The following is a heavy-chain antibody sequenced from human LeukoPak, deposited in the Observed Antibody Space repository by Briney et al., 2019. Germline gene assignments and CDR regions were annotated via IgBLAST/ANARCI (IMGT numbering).Heavy chain of an antibody. CDR3: AREGLKGWYGGLFDY. CDR2: IYTSGST. D-gene: IGHD6-19*01. J-gene: IGHJ4*02. V-gene: IGHV4-4*07. CDR1: GGSISSYY. Sequence: SETLSLTCTVSGGSISSYYWSWIRQPAGKGLEWIGRIYTSGSTNYNPSLKSRVTMSVDTSKNQFSLKLSSVTAADTAVYYCAREGLKGWYGGLFDYWGQGTLVTVSS.